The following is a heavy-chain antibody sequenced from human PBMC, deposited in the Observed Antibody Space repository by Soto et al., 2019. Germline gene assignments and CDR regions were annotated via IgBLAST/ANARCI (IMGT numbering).Heavy chain of an antibody. CDR2: IWYDGSNK. Sequence: GGSLRLSCAASGFTFSSYGMHWVRQAPGKGLEWVAVIWYDGSNKYYADSVKGRFTISRDNSKNTLYLQMNSLRAEDTAVYYCARHIAAAGTNYFDYWGQGTLVTVSS. J-gene: IGHJ4*02. D-gene: IGHD6-13*01. CDR1: GFTFSSYG. V-gene: IGHV3-33*01. CDR3: ARHIAAAGTNYFDY.